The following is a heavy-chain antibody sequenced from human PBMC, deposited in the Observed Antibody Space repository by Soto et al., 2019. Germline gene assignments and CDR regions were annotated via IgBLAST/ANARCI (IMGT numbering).Heavy chain of an antibody. V-gene: IGHV4-34*01. CDR1: GGSFSGYY. Sequence: PSETLSLTCAVYGGSFSGYYWSWIRQPPGKGLEWIGYIYHSGSTYYNPSLKSRVTISVDRSKNQFSLKLSSVTAADTAVYYCARSYGDYAFDYWGQGTLVTVSS. J-gene: IGHJ4*02. CDR3: ARSYGDYAFDY. CDR2: IYHSGST. D-gene: IGHD4-17*01.